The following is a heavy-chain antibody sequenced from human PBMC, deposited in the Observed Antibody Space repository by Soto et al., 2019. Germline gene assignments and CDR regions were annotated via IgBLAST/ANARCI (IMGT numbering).Heavy chain of an antibody. J-gene: IGHJ4*02. CDR3: ARAEYSSSWSDS. Sequence: QVQLVQSGAEVKKPGASVKVSCKTSGYTFTNYGISWVRQAPGQGLEWMGWISAYNGNTNYAQKVQGRLTMTTDTSTTTAYMELRSLRSDDTAVYYCARAEYSSSWSDSWGQGTLVTVSS. D-gene: IGHD6-13*01. CDR1: GYTFTNYG. CDR2: ISAYNGNT. V-gene: IGHV1-18*01.